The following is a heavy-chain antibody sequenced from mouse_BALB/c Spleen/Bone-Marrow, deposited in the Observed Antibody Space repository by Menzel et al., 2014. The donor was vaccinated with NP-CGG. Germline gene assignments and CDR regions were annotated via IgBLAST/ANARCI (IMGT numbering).Heavy chain of an antibody. Sequence: VQLKESGGGLVQPGGSRKLSCAASGFTFSSFGMHWVRQAPEKGPEWVAYISSGSSTIYYADTVKGRFTISRDNPKNTLFLQMTSLRSEDTAMYYCARGGKGYAMDYWGQGTSVTVSS. CDR3: ARGGKGYAMDY. CDR2: ISSGSSTI. J-gene: IGHJ4*01. V-gene: IGHV5-17*02. CDR1: GFTFSSFG. D-gene: IGHD1-1*02.